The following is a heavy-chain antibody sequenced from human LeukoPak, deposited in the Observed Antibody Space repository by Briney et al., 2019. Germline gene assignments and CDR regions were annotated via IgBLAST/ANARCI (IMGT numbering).Heavy chain of an antibody. D-gene: IGHD2-15*01. Sequence: GSLRLSCAASGFTFSSYAMSWVRQAPGKGLEWVSAISGSGGSTYYADSVKGRFTISRDNSKNTLYLQMNSLRAEDTAVYYCARGPYRSRGSCYRPLDAFDIWGQGTMVTVSS. J-gene: IGHJ3*02. CDR3: ARGPYRSRGSCYRPLDAFDI. CDR1: GFTFSSYA. CDR2: ISGSGGST. V-gene: IGHV3-23*01.